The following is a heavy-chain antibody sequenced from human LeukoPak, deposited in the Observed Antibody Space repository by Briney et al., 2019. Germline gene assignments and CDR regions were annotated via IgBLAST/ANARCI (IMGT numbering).Heavy chain of an antibody. CDR1: GYTFTGYY. D-gene: IGHD6-19*01. CDR3: ARGRSSGWYDRFDY. J-gene: IGHJ4*02. CDR2: INPNSGGT. Sequence: ASVKVSCKASGYTFTGYYMHWVRQAPGQGLEWMGWINPNSGGTNYAQKFQGRVTMTRDTSISTAYMELSRLRSDDTAVYYCARGRSSGWYDRFDYWGQGTLVTVSS. V-gene: IGHV1-2*02.